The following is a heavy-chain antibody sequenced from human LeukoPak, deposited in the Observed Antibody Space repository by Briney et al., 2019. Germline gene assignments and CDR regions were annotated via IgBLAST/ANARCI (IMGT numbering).Heavy chain of an antibody. J-gene: IGHJ4*02. CDR1: GFSFRSYA. D-gene: IGHD2-21*02. CDR3: AKDQGGDAGGFDY. V-gene: IGHV3-23*01. Sequence: GGTLRLSCVASGFSFRSYAMSWVRQAPGKGLEWVSFISGNGDSAYYADSVKGRFTISRDNSKNMVYLHMSSLRAEDTAMYYCAKDQGGDAGGFDYWGQGTRVTVSS. CDR2: ISGNGDSA.